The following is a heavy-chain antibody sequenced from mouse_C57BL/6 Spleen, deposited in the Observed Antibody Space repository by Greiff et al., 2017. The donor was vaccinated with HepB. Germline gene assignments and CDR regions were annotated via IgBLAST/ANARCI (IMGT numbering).Heavy chain of an antibody. D-gene: IGHD2-12*01. CDR3: ARKPPSAYYSAMDY. Sequence: EVQGVESGGGLVKPGGSLKLSCAASGFTFSDYGMHWVRQASEKGLEWVAYISSGSSTIYYADTVKGRFTISRDNAKNTLFLQMTSLRSEDTAMYYGARKPPSAYYSAMDYWGQGTSVTVSS. CDR1: GFTFSDYG. CDR2: ISSGSSTI. J-gene: IGHJ4*01. V-gene: IGHV5-17*01.